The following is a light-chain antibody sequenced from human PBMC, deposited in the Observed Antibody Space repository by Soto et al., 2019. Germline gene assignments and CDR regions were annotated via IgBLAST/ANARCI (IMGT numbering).Light chain of an antibody. CDR3: QQYGSSPYT. V-gene: IGKV3-20*01. Sequence: EIVLTQSPGTLSLSPGERATLSCRASQSVSSSYLAWCQQKPGQAPRLLIYGASSRATSIPDRFSGSGSGTDFTLTISRLEPEDFAVYYCQQYGSSPYTFGQGTKLEIK. J-gene: IGKJ2*01. CDR2: GAS. CDR1: QSVSSSY.